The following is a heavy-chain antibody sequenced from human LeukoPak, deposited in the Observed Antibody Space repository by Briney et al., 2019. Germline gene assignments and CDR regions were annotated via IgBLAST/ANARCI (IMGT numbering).Heavy chain of an antibody. J-gene: IGHJ4*02. D-gene: IGHD2-15*01. Sequence: SETLSLTCAVSGGSFSGYYCSWIRQPPGKGLEWIGEINHSGSTNYNPSLKSRVTISVDTSKNQFSLKLSSVTAADTAVYYCASEVVAATLDYWGQGTLVTVSS. CDR2: INHSGST. V-gene: IGHV4-34*01. CDR1: GGSFSGYY. CDR3: ASEVVAATLDY.